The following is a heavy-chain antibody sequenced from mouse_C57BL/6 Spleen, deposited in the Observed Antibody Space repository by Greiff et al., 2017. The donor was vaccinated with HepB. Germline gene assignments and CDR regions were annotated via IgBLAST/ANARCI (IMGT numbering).Heavy chain of an antibody. Sequence: QVQLKESGPELVKPGASVKISCKASGYAFSSSWMDWVKQRPGKGLEWIGRIYPGDGDTNYNGKFKGKATLTADKSSSTAYMQLSSLTSEDSAVYCCARSGYDYGYWGQGTTLTVSS. CDR2: IYPGDGDT. J-gene: IGHJ2*01. V-gene: IGHV1-82*01. D-gene: IGHD2-4*01. CDR3: ARSGYDYGY. CDR1: GYAFSSSW.